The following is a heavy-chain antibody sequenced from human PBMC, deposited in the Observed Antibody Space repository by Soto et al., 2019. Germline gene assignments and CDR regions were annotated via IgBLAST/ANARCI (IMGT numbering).Heavy chain of an antibody. CDR1: GFTFTSSA. CDR3: ARELTGTTGASRLRFDP. V-gene: IGHV1-58*02. CDR2: IVVGSGNT. Sequence: ASVKVSCKASGFTFTSSAMQWVRQARGQRLEWIGWIVVGSGNTNYAQKFQERVTITRDMSISTAYMELRSLRSDDTAVYYCARELTGTTGASRLRFDPWGQGTLVTVSS. J-gene: IGHJ5*02. D-gene: IGHD1-7*01.